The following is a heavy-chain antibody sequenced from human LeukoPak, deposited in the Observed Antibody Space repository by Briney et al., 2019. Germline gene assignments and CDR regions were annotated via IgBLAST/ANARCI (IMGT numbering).Heavy chain of an antibody. J-gene: IGHJ4*02. V-gene: IGHV3-23*05. CDR2: VSAGHHA. CDR1: GFTLGGHD. CDR3: AKRPRDCSSTSCATTDY. Sequence: GGSLRLSCTASGFTLGGHDMHWVRQTTGDGLEGVAAVSAGHHAFYADSVKGRFTISRDNSKNTLYLQMNSLRAEDTAVYYCAKRPRDCSSTSCATTDYWGQGTLVTVSS. D-gene: IGHD2-2*01.